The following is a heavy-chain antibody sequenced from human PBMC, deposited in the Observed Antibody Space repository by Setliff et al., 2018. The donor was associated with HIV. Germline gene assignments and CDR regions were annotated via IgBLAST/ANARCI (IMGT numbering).Heavy chain of an antibody. J-gene: IGHJ5*02. V-gene: IGHV1-2*02. CDR2: ISPNNGDT. CDR3: ARDWSMTSRESNWFDP. D-gene: IGHD6-6*01. Sequence: ASVKVSCKASGYTFTDYFMHWVRQAPGQGLEWMGWISPNNGDTNITQTFQGRVTMTRDTSINTAYMEFSSLRSDETAVYYCARDWSMTSRESNWFDPWGQGPLVTVSS. CDR1: GYTFTDYF.